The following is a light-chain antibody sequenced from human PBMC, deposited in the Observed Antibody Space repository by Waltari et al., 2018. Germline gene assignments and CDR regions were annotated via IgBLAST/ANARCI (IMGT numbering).Light chain of an antibody. CDR3: SSYTSSSTLG. J-gene: IGLJ1*01. CDR1: SSDVGGYHY. V-gene: IGLV2-14*03. CDR2: DVS. Sequence: QSALTQPASVSGSPGQSITISCTGTSSDVGGYHYVSWYQQHPGKAPKLMIYDVSNPPSGVSNRFSGYKSGNTASLTISGLQAEDEADYYCSSYTSSSTLGFGTGTKVTVL.